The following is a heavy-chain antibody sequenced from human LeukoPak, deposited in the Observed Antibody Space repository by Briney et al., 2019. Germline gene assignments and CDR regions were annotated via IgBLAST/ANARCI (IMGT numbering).Heavy chain of an antibody. J-gene: IGHJ4*02. CDR3: ARDAVVSPFDY. Sequence: PSDTLSLTCTVSGGSISSYYWSWIRQPPGKGLEWIGYIYYSGSTNYNPSLKSRVTISVDTSKNQFSLKLSSVTAADTAVYYCARDAVVSPFDYWGQGTLVTVSS. V-gene: IGHV4-59*01. CDR1: GGSISSYY. D-gene: IGHD3-22*01. CDR2: IYYSGST.